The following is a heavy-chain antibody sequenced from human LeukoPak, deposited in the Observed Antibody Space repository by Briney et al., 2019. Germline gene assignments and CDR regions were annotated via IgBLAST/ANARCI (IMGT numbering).Heavy chain of an antibody. V-gene: IGHV4-59*01. CDR1: GGSISSYY. D-gene: IGHD2-2*01. CDR3: ARDDGYCSSTSCSPGP. J-gene: IGHJ5*02. CDR2: IYYSGST. Sequence: SETLSLTCTVSGGSISSYYWSWIRQPPGKGLEWIGYIYYSGSTNYNPSLKSRVTISVDTSKNQFSLKLSSVTAADTAVYYCARDDGYCSSTSCSPGPWGQGTLVTVSS.